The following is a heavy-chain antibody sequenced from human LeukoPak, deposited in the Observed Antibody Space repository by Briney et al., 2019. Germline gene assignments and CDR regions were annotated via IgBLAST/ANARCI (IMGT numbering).Heavy chain of an antibody. CDR3: ARGLRYFDWSDAFDI. CDR2: IYFGGTT. V-gene: IGHV4-59*01. CDR1: GGSISPYY. J-gene: IGHJ3*02. Sequence: SETLSLTCTVSGGSISPYYWNWIRQPPGKGLEWIGYIYFGGTTNFNPSLKSRVTISVDTSMNHFSLKLSSVTAADTAVYYCARGLRYFDWSDAFDIWGQGTMVTVSS. D-gene: IGHD3-9*01.